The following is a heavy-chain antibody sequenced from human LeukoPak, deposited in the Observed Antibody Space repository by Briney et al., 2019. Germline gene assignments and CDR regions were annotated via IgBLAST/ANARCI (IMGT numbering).Heavy chain of an antibody. Sequence: GGSLRLSCAASGFTFSSYSMNWVRQAPGKGLEWVSYISSSSSTIYYADSVKGRFTISRDNAKNSLYLQMNSLRDEDTAVYYWARVAGSFLAFGKGGDAFDIWGQGTMVTVSS. CDR3: ARVAGSFLAFGKGGDAFDI. V-gene: IGHV3-48*02. CDR1: GFTFSSYS. D-gene: IGHD1-26*01. CDR2: ISSSSSTI. J-gene: IGHJ3*02.